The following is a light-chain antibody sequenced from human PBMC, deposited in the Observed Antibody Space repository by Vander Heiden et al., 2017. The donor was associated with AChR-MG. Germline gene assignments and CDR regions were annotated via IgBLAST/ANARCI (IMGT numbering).Light chain of an antibody. CDR2: DAS. J-gene: IGKJ1*01. CDR1: QSVSSY. Sequence: VLPQSPATMSLSPGERATLSCRASQSVSSYLAWDQQKPGQAPRLLIYDASNRATGIPARFSGSGSGTDFTLTTSSLEPEDFAVYYCQQRSNWPKTFGQRTKVEIK. V-gene: IGKV3-11*01. CDR3: QQRSNWPKT.